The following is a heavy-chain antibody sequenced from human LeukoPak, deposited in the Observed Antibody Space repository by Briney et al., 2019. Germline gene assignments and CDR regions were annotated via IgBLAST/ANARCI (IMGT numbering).Heavy chain of an antibody. CDR2: ISSNGGST. D-gene: IGHD2-15*01. Sequence: GGSLRLSCSASGLTFSSYAMHWVRQAPGKGLEYVSAISSNGGSTYYADSVKGRFTISRDNSKNTLYLQMSSLRAEDTAVYYCVKGRVGYCSGGSCKERGYYYYGMNVWGQGTTVTVSS. V-gene: IGHV3-64D*09. J-gene: IGHJ6*02. CDR3: VKGRVGYCSGGSCKERGYYYYGMNV. CDR1: GLTFSSYA.